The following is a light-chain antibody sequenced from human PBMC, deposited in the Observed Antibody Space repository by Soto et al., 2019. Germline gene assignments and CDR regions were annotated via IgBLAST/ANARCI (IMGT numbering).Light chain of an antibody. CDR3: QQYDYLIT. CDR2: DAF. V-gene: IGKV3-20*01. Sequence: EIVLSQCPGALDLSPGERATLSCGASQSLSSNYLGWYQQKPGQAPRLLIYDAFSRATGIPDRFSGSGSGIDFTLTISRLEPEDFAVYFCQQYDYLITFGQGTRLEIK. CDR1: QSLSSNY. J-gene: IGKJ5*01.